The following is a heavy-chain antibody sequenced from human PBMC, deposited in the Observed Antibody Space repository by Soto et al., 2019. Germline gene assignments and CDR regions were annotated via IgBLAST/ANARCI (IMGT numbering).Heavy chain of an antibody. Sequence: ASVKVSCKASGYTFVDYALHWVRQAPGQGLEWVGWMNPKTGNIKSSHKFEDRVSITRDTATSTAYMEMSGLRSEDTAVYFCTREAVVAENWFDPWGQGTLVTVSS. CDR1: GYTFVDYA. J-gene: IGHJ5*02. CDR3: TREAVVAENWFDP. D-gene: IGHD3-22*01. V-gene: IGHV1-3*01. CDR2: MNPKTGNI.